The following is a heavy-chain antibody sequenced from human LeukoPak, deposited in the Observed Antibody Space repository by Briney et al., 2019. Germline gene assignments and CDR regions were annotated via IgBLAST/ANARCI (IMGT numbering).Heavy chain of an antibody. D-gene: IGHD5-18*01. CDR1: GFTFTSYA. CDR3: AKDLQLWFVQYFRH. J-gene: IGHJ1*01. Sequence: GGSLRLSCAASGFTFTSYAMSWVRQAPGKGLEWVSAISGNGDTYYADSVKGRFTISRDNSKNTLYLLMNSLRAEDTAVYYCAKDLQLWFVQYFRHWGQGTLVTVSS. CDR2: ISGNGDT. V-gene: IGHV3-23*01.